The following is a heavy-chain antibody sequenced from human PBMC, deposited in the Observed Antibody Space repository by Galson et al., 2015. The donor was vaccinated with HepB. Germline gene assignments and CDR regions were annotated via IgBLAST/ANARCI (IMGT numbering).Heavy chain of an antibody. CDR3: AKDISYCSSTSCYMGPYYYYGMDV. V-gene: IGHV3-30-3*01. J-gene: IGHJ6*02. Sequence: SLRLSCAASGFTFSSYAMHWVRQAPGKGLEWVAVISYDGSNKYYADSVKGRFTISRDNSKNTLYLQMNSLRAEDTALYYCAKDISYCSSTSCYMGPYYYYGMDVWGQGTTVTVSS. D-gene: IGHD2-2*02. CDR1: GFTFSSYA. CDR2: ISYDGSNK.